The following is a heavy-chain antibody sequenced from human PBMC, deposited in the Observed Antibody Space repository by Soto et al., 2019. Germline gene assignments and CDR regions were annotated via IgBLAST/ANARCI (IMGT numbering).Heavy chain of an antibody. Sequence: TLSLTCTVSGGSISSGGYYWSWIRQHPGKGLEWIGYIYYSGSTYYNPSLKSRVTISVDTSKNQFSLKLSSVTAADTAVYYCARDPGYYDSSGYFDYWGQGTLVTVSS. V-gene: IGHV4-31*03. D-gene: IGHD3-22*01. J-gene: IGHJ4*02. CDR1: GGSISSGGYY. CDR3: ARDPGYYDSSGYFDY. CDR2: IYYSGST.